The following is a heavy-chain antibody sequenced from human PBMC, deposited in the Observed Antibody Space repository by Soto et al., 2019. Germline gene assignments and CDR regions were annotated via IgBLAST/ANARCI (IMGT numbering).Heavy chain of an antibody. CDR1: GFTFSSVS. J-gene: IGHJ4*02. Sequence: EVQLVESGGGLVKPGESLRLSCEASGFTFSSVSMNWVRQVPGKGLEWVASIRSGSTDTWYADSVKGLFIISRNNAQNSLFLQKNTLRPEDTAMYYCSRLAYWGPGTQVTVSS. CDR2: IRSGSTDT. CDR3: SRLAY. V-gene: IGHV3-21*02.